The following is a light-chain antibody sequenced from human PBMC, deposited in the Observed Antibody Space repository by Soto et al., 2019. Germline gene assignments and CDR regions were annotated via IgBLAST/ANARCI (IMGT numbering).Light chain of an antibody. CDR3: SSYTSSSTVV. Sequence: QSALPQPASVSGSPGQAITISCTGTTSEVGGYNYVSWYQHHPGKAPKLMIYDVSHRPSGVANRYSGSMSGNTASLTISGLQAEHEADYYCSSYTSSSTVVFGGGSQLTLL. CDR1: TSEVGGYNY. J-gene: IGLJ2*01. CDR2: DVS. V-gene: IGLV2-14*03.